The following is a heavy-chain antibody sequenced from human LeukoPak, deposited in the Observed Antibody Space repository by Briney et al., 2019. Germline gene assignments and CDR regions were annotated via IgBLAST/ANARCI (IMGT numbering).Heavy chain of an antibody. Sequence: ASVKVSCKASGYTFTSNYIHWVRQAPGQGLEWMGMIYPRDGSTSYAQKFQGRVTVTRDTSTSTVHMELSGLRSEDTAVYYCARVVGFWSGYLLYGMDVWGQGTTVTVSS. CDR1: GYTFTSNY. CDR3: ARVVGFWSGYLLYGMDV. J-gene: IGHJ6*02. CDR2: IYPRDGST. D-gene: IGHD3-3*01. V-gene: IGHV1-46*01.